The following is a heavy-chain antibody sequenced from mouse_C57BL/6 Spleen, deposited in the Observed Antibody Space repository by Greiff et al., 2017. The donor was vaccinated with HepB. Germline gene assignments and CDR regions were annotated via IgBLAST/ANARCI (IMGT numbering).Heavy chain of an antibody. CDR1: GYAFSSYW. D-gene: IGHD2-3*01. J-gene: IGHJ3*01. Sequence: VKLQESGAELVKPGASVKISCKASGYAFSSYWMNWVKQRPGKGLEWIGQIYPGDGDTNYNGKFKGKATLTADKSSSTAYMQLSSLTSEDSAVYFCAVYDGYYAWFAYWGQGTLVTVSA. CDR3: AVYDGYYAWFAY. CDR2: IYPGDGDT. V-gene: IGHV1-80*01.